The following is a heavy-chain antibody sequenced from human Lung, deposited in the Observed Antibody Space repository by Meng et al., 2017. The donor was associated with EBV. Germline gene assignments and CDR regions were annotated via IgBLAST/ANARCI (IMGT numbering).Heavy chain of an antibody. Sequence: PLQEAGQGPVTPSETLSLPRTCSGGSISGYYWSWIRQPAGKGLEWIGRIYYTGSTNYNPSLKSRVTMSVDTSKNQFSLKLSSVTAADTAVYYCVRSADYYDVSGYYYLDHWGQGTLVTVSS. D-gene: IGHD3-22*01. CDR2: IYYTGST. V-gene: IGHV4-4*07. CDR1: GGSISGYY. CDR3: VRSADYYDVSGYYYLDH. J-gene: IGHJ4*02.